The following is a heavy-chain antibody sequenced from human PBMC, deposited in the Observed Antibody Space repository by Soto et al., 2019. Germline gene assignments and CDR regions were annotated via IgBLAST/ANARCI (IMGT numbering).Heavy chain of an antibody. V-gene: IGHV1-24*01. D-gene: IGHD3-22*01. CDR1: GYTLTELS. CDR3: ATLPYDSSGYFYFDY. CDR2: FDPEDGET. J-gene: IGHJ4*02. Sequence: ASVKVSCKVSGYTLTELSMHWVRQAPGKGLEWMGGFDPEDGETIYAQKFQGRVTMTEDTSTDTAYMELSSLRSEDTAVYYCATLPYDSSGYFYFDYWGQGNLVTVSS.